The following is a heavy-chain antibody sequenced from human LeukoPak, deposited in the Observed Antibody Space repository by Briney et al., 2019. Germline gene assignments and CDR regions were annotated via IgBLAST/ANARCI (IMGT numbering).Heavy chain of an antibody. CDR2: ISSTSNYI. J-gene: IGHJ4*02. Sequence: GGSLRLSCAASGFTFSSYAMNWVRQAPGEGLEWVSFISSTSNYIHYADSVRGRFTISRDNAKNSLYLQMNSLRVEDTAIYYCARDLGGDYASWGQGTLVTVSS. CDR1: GFTFSSYA. D-gene: IGHD2-21*02. CDR3: ARDLGGDYAS. V-gene: IGHV3-21*01.